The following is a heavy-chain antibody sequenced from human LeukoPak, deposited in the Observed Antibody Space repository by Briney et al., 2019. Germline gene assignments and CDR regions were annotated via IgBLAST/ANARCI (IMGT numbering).Heavy chain of an antibody. Sequence: PSETLSLTCTVPGGTIYSSRYYWGWIRQPPGKGLEWIGSIYYSGSTYYNPSLKSRVTISVDTSKNQFSLKLSSVTAADTAVYYCARDQSTSFDYWGQGTLVTVSS. D-gene: IGHD5/OR15-5a*01. CDR2: IYYSGST. V-gene: IGHV4-39*07. CDR3: ARDQSTSFDY. J-gene: IGHJ4*02. CDR1: GGTIYSSRYY.